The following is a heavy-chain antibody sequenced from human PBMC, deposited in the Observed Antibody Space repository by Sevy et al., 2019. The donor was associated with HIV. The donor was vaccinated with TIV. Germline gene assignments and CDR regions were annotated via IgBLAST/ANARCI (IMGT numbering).Heavy chain of an antibody. Sequence: GESLKISCKISGYSFTSYCIGWVRQMTGKGLEWMGIFCPGDSDISYSPSFQGQVTISADKSINTVYLQWRSLKASDTAMYYCTRQGPSDGMDVWGRGTTVTVSS. CDR1: GYSFTSYC. CDR2: FCPGDSDI. CDR3: TRQGPSDGMDV. J-gene: IGHJ6*02. V-gene: IGHV5-51*01.